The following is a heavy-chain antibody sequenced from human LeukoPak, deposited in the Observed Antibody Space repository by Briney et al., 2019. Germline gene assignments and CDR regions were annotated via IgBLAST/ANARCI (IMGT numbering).Heavy chain of an antibody. V-gene: IGHV5-51*01. CDR3: ARQDGYGLFYFDC. D-gene: IGHD5-18*01. CDR1: GYGFNSYW. J-gene: IGHJ4*02. Sequence: AGESLKISCKGSGYGFNSYWIAWVRQMPGKGLEWMGIIYPGDSDTRYSPSFQGQVTISADKSISTAYLQWSSLKASDTAVYFCARQDGYGLFYFDCWGQGTLVTVSS. CDR2: IYPGDSDT.